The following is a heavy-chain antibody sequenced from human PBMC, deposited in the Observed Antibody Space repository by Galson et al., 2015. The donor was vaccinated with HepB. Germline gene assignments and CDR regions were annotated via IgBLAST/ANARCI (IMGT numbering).Heavy chain of an antibody. CDR1: GFTFSRYW. V-gene: IGHV3-7*03. J-gene: IGHJ4*02. CDR2: IKQDGSEK. Sequence: SLRLSCAASGFTFSRYWMSWVRQAPGKGLEWVANIKQDGSEKYYVDSVRGRFTISRDNAKNSLYLQMNSLRAEDTAVYYCARGMEQWLGSDYWGQGTLVTVSS. D-gene: IGHD6-19*01. CDR3: ARGMEQWLGSDY.